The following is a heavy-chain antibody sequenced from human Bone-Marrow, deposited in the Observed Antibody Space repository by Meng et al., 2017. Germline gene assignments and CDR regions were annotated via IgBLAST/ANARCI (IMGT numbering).Heavy chain of an antibody. V-gene: IGHV4-34*01. J-gene: IGHJ4*02. CDR1: GGSFSGYY. Sequence: QVQLQQWGAGLLKPSETLSLTCAVYGGSFSGYYWSWIRQPPGKGLEWIGEINHSGSTNYNPSLKSRVTISVDTSKNQFSLKLSSVTAADTAVYYCARGLRAARPLLFGYWGQGTLVTVPS. CDR2: INHSGST. D-gene: IGHD6-6*01. CDR3: ARGLRAARPLLFGY.